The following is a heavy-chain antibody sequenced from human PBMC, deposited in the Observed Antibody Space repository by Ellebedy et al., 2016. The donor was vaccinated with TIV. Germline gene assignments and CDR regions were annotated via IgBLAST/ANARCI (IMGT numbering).Heavy chain of an antibody. CDR3: ARDGGVNQLDI. CDR2: IYSDGNT. CDR1: GFAVSSNY. J-gene: IGHJ3*02. Sequence: GESLKISCAASGFAVSSNYMTWVRQAPGRGLEWVSLIYSDGNTNYADSVRGRFTISRDSSKNTLDLQMNSLRAEDTAVYYCARDGGVNQLDIWGQGTMVTVSS. V-gene: IGHV3-53*01. D-gene: IGHD2-8*02.